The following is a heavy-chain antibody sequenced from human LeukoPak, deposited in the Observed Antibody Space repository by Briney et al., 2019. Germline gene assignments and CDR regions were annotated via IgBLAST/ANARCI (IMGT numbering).Heavy chain of an antibody. J-gene: IGHJ4*02. D-gene: IGHD1-14*01. CDR2: IYYSGST. CDR1: GGSISSYY. V-gene: IGHV4-59*01. CDR3: AKARNSISPQGETPYYFDY. Sequence: PSETLSLTCTVSGGSISSYYWSWIRQPPGKGLEWIGYIYYSGSTNYNPSPKSRVTISVDTSKNQLSLKLSSVTAADTAVYYCAKARNSISPQGETPYYFDYGGQGTRVTVSS.